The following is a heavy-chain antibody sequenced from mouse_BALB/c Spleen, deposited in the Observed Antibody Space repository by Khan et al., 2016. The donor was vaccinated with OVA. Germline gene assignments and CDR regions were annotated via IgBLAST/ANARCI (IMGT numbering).Heavy chain of an antibody. V-gene: IGHV1-7*01. J-gene: IGHJ2*01. CDR1: GYTFTTYW. Sequence: QMQLEESGAELAKPGASVKMSCKASGYTFTTYWMHWVQQRPGQGLEWIGYINPTSGYTDYNEKFKDRATLSADKSSSTAYMQLSHLTSDDSAVDYCTRDRIDYWVQGTTLTVSS. CDR2: INPTSGYT. CDR3: TRDRIDY.